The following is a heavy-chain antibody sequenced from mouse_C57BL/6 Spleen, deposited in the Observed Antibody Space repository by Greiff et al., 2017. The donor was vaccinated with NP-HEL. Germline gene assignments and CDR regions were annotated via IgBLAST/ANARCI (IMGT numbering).Heavy chain of an antibody. CDR1: GYSITSGYY. D-gene: IGHD2-3*01. Sequence: EVQLQESGPGLVKPSQSLSLTCSVTGYSITSGYYWNWIRQFPGNKLEWMGYISYDGSNNYNPSLKNRISITLDTSKNQFFLKLNSVTTEDTATYYCARGGISYDGYFWFAYWGQGTLVTVSA. J-gene: IGHJ3*01. CDR2: ISYDGSN. CDR3: ARGGISYDGYFWFAY. V-gene: IGHV3-6*01.